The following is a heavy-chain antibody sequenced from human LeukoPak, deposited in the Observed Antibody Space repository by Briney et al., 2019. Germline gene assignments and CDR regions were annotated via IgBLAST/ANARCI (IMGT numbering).Heavy chain of an antibody. CDR3: AMRGNTWYDC. CDR1: GFTFSSYS. J-gene: IGHJ4*02. V-gene: IGHV3-53*01. CDR2: IYSGGST. Sequence: GGSLRLSCAASGFTFSSYSMSWVRQAPGKGLEWVSVIYSGGSTYYADSVKGRFTISRDNSKNTVDLQMNSLRVEDTAVYYCAMRGNTWYDCWGQGTLVTVSS. D-gene: IGHD6-13*01.